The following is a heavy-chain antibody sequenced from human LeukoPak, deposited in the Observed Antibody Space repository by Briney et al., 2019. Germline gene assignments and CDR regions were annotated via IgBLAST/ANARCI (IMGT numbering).Heavy chain of an antibody. J-gene: IGHJ5*02. CDR1: GGTFSSYA. D-gene: IGHD6-6*01. CDR2: IIPIFGTA. CDR3: AREYSSSSSGWFDP. V-gene: IGHV1-69*13. Sequence: WASVTVSCKASGGTFSSYAISWVRQAPGQGLEWMGGIIPIFGTANYAQKFQGRVTITADESTSTAYMELSSLRSEDTAVYYCAREYSSSSSGWFDPWGQGTLVTVSS.